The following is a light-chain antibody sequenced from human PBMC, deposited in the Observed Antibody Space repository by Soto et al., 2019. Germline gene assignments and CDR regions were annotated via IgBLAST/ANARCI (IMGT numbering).Light chain of an antibody. CDR2: EVS. Sequence: QSVLTQPPSASGSPGQSVTISCTGNSSDFGGYNYVSWYQQHPGKAPKLMIYEVSTRPSGVPDRFSGSKSGTTASLTVSWLQAEDEADYYCSSYAGSNNYVVFGGGTKLPVL. CDR3: SSYAGSNNYVV. V-gene: IGLV2-8*01. J-gene: IGLJ2*01. CDR1: SSDFGGYNY.